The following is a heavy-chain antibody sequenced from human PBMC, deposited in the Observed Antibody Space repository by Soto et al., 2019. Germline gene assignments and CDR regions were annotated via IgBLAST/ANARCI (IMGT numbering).Heavy chain of an antibody. CDR1: RDSVSSNTAA. D-gene: IGHD6-19*01. Sequence: PPQTLSLTCAFSRDSVSSNTAAWNWIRSSPSRGLEWLGSTYYSSNCRHDYAVSVKSQTTVHPDNSQDHFSLQLNSVAPDATAVYYCARGVAGTGFDLWGQGTLVTVSS. CDR3: ARGVAGTGFDL. CDR2: TYYSSNCRH. V-gene: IGHV6-1*01. J-gene: IGHJ4*02.